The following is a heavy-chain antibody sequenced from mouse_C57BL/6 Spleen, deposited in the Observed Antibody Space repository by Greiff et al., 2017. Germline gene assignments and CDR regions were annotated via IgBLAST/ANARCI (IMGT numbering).Heavy chain of an antibody. V-gene: IGHV2-6*03. CDR2: IWSDGST. D-gene: IGHD2-3*01. CDR3: ARPYDGYAGAMDY. CDR1: GFSLTSYG. Sequence: VKLVESGPGLVAPSQSLSITCTVSGFSLTSYGVHWVRQPPGKGLEWLVVIWSDGSTTYNSALKSRLSISKDNSKSQVFLKMNSLQTDDTAMYYCARPYDGYAGAMDYWGQGTSVTVSS. J-gene: IGHJ4*01.